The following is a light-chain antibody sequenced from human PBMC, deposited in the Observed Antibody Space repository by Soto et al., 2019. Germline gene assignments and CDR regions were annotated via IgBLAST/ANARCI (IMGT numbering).Light chain of an antibody. V-gene: IGKV3-15*01. Sequence: EVLVTQSPATLSVSPGERVTLSCRASQSVSTDLAWYQQKPGQAPRLLIYGASIRAIGVPDRFSGGGSGTDFSLTISSLQPEDSAVYYCQQYFRWPPWTFGQGTKVEI. CDR3: QQYFRWPPWT. CDR1: QSVSTD. CDR2: GAS. J-gene: IGKJ1*01.